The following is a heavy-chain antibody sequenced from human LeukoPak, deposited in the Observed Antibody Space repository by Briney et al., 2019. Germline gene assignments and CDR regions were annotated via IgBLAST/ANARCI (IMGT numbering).Heavy chain of an antibody. V-gene: IGHV3-7*01. CDR2: IKDDGSEK. J-gene: IGHJ4*02. CDR1: GFSFSSNW. Sequence: PPGGSLRLSCAASGFSFSSNWLSSVRQAPGMGLEWVANIKDDGSEKYYVDSVKGRFTISRNNAKNSLYLQMNSLRPEYTAVYYWLRDDSLYGGSPDYWGQGTLVIV. D-gene: IGHD1-26*01. CDR3: LRDDSLYGGSPDY.